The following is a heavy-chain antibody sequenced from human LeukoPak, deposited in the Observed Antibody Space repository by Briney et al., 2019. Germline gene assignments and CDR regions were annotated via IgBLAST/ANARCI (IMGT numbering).Heavy chain of an antibody. CDR2: INPSGGST. V-gene: IGHV1-46*01. CDR1: VYTFTSYY. CDR3: ARDDNGGSWDY. J-gene: IGHJ4*02. D-gene: IGHD6-13*01. Sequence: ASVKVSCKACVYTFTSYYMHWVRQAPGQALEWMGIINPSGGSTGYAQKFQGRVTMTRDMSTSTVYMELSSLRSEDTAVHYCARDDNGGSWDYWGQGTLVTVSS.